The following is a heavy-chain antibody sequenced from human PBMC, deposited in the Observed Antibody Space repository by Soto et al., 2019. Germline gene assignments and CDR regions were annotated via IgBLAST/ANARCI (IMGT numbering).Heavy chain of an antibody. CDR1: GGSISSYY. V-gene: IGHV4-59*01. CDR2: IFYSGST. J-gene: IGHJ5*02. CDR3: ASMLGARVLSFAP. Sequence: QVQLQESGPGLVKPSETLSLTCTVSGGSISSYYWSWIRQPPGKGLEWIGFIFYSGSTSYNPSLRSRVTTSVDAAEFRFSLKLNSVTDADPAVYYWASMLGARVLSFAPWGQGTLVAVSS. D-gene: IGHD3-10*02.